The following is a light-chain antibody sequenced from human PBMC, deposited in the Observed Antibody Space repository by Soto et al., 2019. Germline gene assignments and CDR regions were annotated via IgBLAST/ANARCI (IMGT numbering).Light chain of an antibody. CDR1: QSISNW. V-gene: IGKV1-5*01. CDR2: HAS. CDR3: QQYTSYS. Sequence: DIQIPQSPSTLSASVGDRVTITCRASQSISNWLAWYQQKPGTATKVLIYHASNLQSGVPSRFTSSGSGTEFTITISSLQPDDFATYYCQQYTSYSFGQGTKVDI. J-gene: IGKJ1*01.